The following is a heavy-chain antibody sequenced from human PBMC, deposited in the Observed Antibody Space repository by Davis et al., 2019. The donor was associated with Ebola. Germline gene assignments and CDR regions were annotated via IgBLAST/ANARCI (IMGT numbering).Heavy chain of an antibody. CDR2: IYPGDSDT. D-gene: IGHD1-7*01. Sequence: GESLKISCKGSGYSFNTYWIAWVRQMPGKGLEWMGIIYPGDSDTRYSPSFQGQVTISADKSISTAYLQWSSLKASDTAMYYCARHSNYYYYYYGMDVWGKGTTVTVSS. CDR1: GYSFNTYW. V-gene: IGHV5-51*01. J-gene: IGHJ6*04. CDR3: ARHSNYYYYYYGMDV.